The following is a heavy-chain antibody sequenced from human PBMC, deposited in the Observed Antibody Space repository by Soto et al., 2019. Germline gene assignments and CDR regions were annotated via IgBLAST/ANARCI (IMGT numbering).Heavy chain of an antibody. CDR3: ARDSNPGIAARHQGLYLDE. D-gene: IGHD6-6*01. CDR1: GFTFSSYA. Sequence: GGSLRLSCAASGFTFSSYAMHWVRQAPGKGLEWVAVISYDGSNKYYADSVKGRFTISRDNSKNTLYLQMNSLRAEDTAVYYCARDSNPGIAARHQGLYLDEWGQGTLVTVSS. V-gene: IGHV3-30-3*01. CDR2: ISYDGSNK. J-gene: IGHJ4*02.